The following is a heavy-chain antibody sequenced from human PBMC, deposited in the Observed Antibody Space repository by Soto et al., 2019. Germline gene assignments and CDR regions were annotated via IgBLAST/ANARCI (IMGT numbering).Heavy chain of an antibody. CDR2: INPNSGGT. J-gene: IGHJ5*02. CDR1: GYTFTGYY. Sequence: ASVKVSCPASGYTFTGYYMHWVRQAPGQGLEWMGWINPNSGGTNYAQKFQGRVTMTRDTSISKAYMELSRLRSDDTAVYDCARVTIASSWYDHWGQGTLVTLAS. V-gene: IGHV1-2*02. D-gene: IGHD6-13*01. CDR3: ARVTIASSWYDH.